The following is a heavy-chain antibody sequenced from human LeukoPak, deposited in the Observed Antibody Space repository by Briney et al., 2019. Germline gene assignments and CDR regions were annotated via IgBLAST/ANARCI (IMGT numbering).Heavy chain of an antibody. V-gene: IGHV3-21*01. J-gene: IGHJ4*02. D-gene: IGHD6-13*01. Sequence: GGSLRLSCAASGFTFSSYSMNWVRQAPGKGLEWVSSISSSSSYIYYADSVKGRFTISRDNAKNSLYLQMNSLRAEDTAAYYCARESDVSIAAAFDYWGQGTLVTVSS. CDR1: GFTFSSYS. CDR3: ARESDVSIAAAFDY. CDR2: ISSSSSYI.